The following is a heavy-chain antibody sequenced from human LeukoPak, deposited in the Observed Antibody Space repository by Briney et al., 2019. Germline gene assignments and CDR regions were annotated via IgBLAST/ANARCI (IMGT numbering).Heavy chain of an antibody. V-gene: IGHV3-21*01. CDR3: AKLWSGYYFDY. D-gene: IGHD3-3*01. CDR2: ISSSSSYI. CDR1: GFIFSSYT. J-gene: IGHJ4*02. Sequence: SGGSLRLSCAASGFIFSSYTMNWVRRAPGKGLEWVSFISSSSSYIYHADSVKGRFTISRDNAKNSLYLQMNSLRAEDTAVYYCAKLWSGYYFDYWGQGTLVTVSS.